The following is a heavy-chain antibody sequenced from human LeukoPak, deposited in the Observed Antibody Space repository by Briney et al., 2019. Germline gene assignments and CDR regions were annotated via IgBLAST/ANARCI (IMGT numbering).Heavy chain of an antibody. Sequence: SETLSLTCTVSGGSISNYYWSWIRQPPGKGLEWIAYIDYSGSTVYNPSLKSRVTISMDTSKRQFSLKLSSVTAADAAVYYCARVIPEYYYDSSGFDYWGQGTLVTVSS. CDR2: IDYSGST. CDR1: GGSISNYY. D-gene: IGHD3-22*01. J-gene: IGHJ4*02. CDR3: ARVIPEYYYDSSGFDY. V-gene: IGHV4-59*01.